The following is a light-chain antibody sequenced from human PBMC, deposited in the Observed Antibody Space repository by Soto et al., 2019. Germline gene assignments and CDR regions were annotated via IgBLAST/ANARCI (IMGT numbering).Light chain of an antibody. CDR2: FAF. Sequence: DIQMTQSPSSVSASVGDRGTITCRASQDINSRLAWYQQKPGKAPKLLIYFAFNLESGVPSRFIGSGSGTDFTLTITSLQPEDFATYYCQQADSLPRTFGGGTKVDIK. CDR1: QDINSR. CDR3: QQADSLPRT. J-gene: IGKJ4*01. V-gene: IGKV1-12*01.